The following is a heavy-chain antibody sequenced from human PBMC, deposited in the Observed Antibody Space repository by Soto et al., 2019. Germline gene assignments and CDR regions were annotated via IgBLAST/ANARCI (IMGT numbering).Heavy chain of an antibody. CDR2: ISWNSGSI. V-gene: IGHV3-9*01. D-gene: IGHD6-13*01. Sequence: GGSLRLSCAASGFTFDDYAMHWVRQAPGKGLEWVSGISWNSGSIGYADSVKGRFTISRDNAKNSLYLQMNSLRAEDTALYYCAKDLWAAAGGPGFDYWGQGTLVTVSS. CDR1: GFTFDDYA. J-gene: IGHJ4*02. CDR3: AKDLWAAAGGPGFDY.